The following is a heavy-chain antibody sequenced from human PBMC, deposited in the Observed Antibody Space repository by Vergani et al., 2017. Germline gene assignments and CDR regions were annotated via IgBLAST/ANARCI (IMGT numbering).Heavy chain of an antibody. D-gene: IGHD4-17*01. V-gene: IGHV3-23*01. CDR2: ISDSGGST. Sequence: EVQLLESGGGLVQPGGSLRLSCAASGFTFNNYAMSWVRQAPGKGLEWVSTISDSGGSTYYADPGEGRFTISSDSSKNRLYLQMNSLRAEDTAVYYCAKDGVYGDPPADWGQGTLVTVSS. CDR3: AKDGVYGDPPAD. CDR1: GFTFNNYA. J-gene: IGHJ4*02.